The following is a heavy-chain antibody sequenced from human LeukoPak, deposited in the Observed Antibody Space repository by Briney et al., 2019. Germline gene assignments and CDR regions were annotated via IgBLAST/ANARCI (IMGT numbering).Heavy chain of an antibody. CDR3: ARHGGTFDP. CDR1: GDSISSYD. J-gene: IGHJ5*02. D-gene: IGHD1-1*01. CDR2: AYHSGIT. Sequence: SETLSLTCTVSGDSISSYDWSWIRQPPGKGLEWIGYAYHSGITNYNPSLKSRVTISVDTSESQFSLRLSSVTAADTAIYCRARHGGTFDPWGQGILVTVSS. V-gene: IGHV4-59*01.